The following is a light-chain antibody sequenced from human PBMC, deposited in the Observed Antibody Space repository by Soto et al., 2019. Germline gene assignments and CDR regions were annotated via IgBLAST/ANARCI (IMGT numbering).Light chain of an antibody. CDR3: CSYTDSRTDV. J-gene: IGLJ1*01. CDR2: ERS. CDR1: SSDIGNNNF. Sequence: QSALTQPASVSGSPGQSITISCIGTSSDIGNNNFLSWYQQHPGKVPKLLISERSQRPSGVSDRFSASKSGNTASLTISGLQAEDEAEYYCCSYTDSRTDVFGTGTKLTVL. V-gene: IGLV2-23*01.